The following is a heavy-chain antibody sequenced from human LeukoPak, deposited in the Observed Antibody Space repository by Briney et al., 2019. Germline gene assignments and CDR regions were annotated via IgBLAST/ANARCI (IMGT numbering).Heavy chain of an antibody. CDR3: ARASYDFWSGLDY. V-gene: IGHV3-11*04. CDR1: GYSISSGYY. J-gene: IGHJ4*02. CDR2: ISSSSSTI. D-gene: IGHD3-3*01. Sequence: LSLTCTVSGYSISSGYYWGWIRQPPGKGLEWVSYISSSSSTIYYADSVKGRFTISRDNAKNSLYLQMNSLRAEDTAVYYCARASYDFWSGLDYWGQGTLVTVSS.